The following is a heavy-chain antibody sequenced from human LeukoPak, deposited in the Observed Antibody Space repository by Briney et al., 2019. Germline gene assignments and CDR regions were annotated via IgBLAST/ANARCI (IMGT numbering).Heavy chain of an antibody. D-gene: IGHD2-21*02. Sequence: SVKVSCKASGGTFSSYAISWVRQAPGQGLEWMGGIIPIFGTANYAQKFQGRVTITADESTSTAYMELSSLRSEDTAVYYCARSPISDCGGDCYSDYWGQGTLVTVSS. CDR2: IIPIFGTA. V-gene: IGHV1-69*13. J-gene: IGHJ4*02. CDR1: GGTFSSYA. CDR3: ARSPISDCGGDCYSDY.